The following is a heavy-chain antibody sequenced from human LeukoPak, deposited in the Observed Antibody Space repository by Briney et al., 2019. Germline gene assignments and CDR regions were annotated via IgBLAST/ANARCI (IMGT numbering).Heavy chain of an antibody. CDR2: IYTSGST. Sequence: PSETLSLTCTVSGGSISSYYWSWIRQPAGKGLEWIGRIYTSGSTNYNPSLKSRVTISVDTSKNQFSLKLSSVTAADTAVYYCARDQVVYSSSWYIPYYYYGMDVWGQGTTVTVSS. V-gene: IGHV4-4*07. J-gene: IGHJ6*02. CDR1: GGSISSYY. D-gene: IGHD6-13*01. CDR3: ARDQVVYSSSWYIPYYYYGMDV.